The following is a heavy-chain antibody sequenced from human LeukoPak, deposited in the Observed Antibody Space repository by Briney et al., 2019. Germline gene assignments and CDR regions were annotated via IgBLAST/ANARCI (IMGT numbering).Heavy chain of an antibody. CDR3: ARGREWLFDLDYYGMDV. D-gene: IGHD5-12*01. V-gene: IGHV1-46*01. Sequence: ASVKVSCKPSGYTFTSYYMHWVRQAPGQGLEWMGIINPSGGSTSYAQKFQGRVTMTRDTSTSTVYMEMSSLRSEETAVYYCARGREWLFDLDYYGMDVWGQGTTVTVSS. CDR1: GYTFTSYY. J-gene: IGHJ6*02. CDR2: INPSGGST.